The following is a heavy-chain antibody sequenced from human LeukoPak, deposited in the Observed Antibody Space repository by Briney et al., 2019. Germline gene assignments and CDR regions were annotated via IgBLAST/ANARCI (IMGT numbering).Heavy chain of an antibody. V-gene: IGHV4-59*08. Sequence: SETLSLTCTVSGGSISSYYWSWIRQRPGKGLEWIGYIYYSGSTNYNPSLKSRVTISVDTSKNQFSLKLSSVTAADTAVYYRARHDSSGYAYYFDYWGQGTPVTVSS. CDR3: ARHDSSGYAYYFDY. CDR2: IYYSGST. CDR1: GGSISSYY. D-gene: IGHD3-22*01. J-gene: IGHJ4*02.